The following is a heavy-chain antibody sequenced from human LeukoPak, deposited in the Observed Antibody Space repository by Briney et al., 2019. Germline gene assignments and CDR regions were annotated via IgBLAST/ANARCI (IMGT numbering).Heavy chain of an antibody. J-gene: IGHJ5*02. CDR1: GFTFSSYA. Sequence: GGSLRLSCAASGFTFSSYAMSWVRQARAKGLEWVSAISGSGGSTYYADSVKGRFTISRDNSKNTLYLQMNSLRAEDTAVYYCASRVIINGGNWFDPWGQGTLVTVSS. V-gene: IGHV3-23*01. D-gene: IGHD7-27*01. CDR3: ASRVIINGGNWFDP. CDR2: ISGSGGST.